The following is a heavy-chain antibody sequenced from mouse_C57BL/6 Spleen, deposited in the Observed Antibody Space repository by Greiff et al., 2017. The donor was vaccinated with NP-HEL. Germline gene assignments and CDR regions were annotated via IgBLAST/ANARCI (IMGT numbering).Heavy chain of an antibody. Sequence: EVQLQQSGTVLARPGASVKMSCKTSGYTFTSYWMHWVKQRPGQGLEWIGAIYPGNSDTSYNQKFKGKAKLTAVTSASTAYMELSSLTNEDSAGYYCTAYYYGSSYKWFAYWGQGTLVTVSA. J-gene: IGHJ3*01. CDR3: TAYYYGSSYKWFAY. CDR1: GYTFTSYW. CDR2: IYPGNSDT. D-gene: IGHD1-1*01. V-gene: IGHV1-5*01.